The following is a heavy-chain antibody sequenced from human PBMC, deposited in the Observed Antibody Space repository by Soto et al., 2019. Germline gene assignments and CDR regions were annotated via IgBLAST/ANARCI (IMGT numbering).Heavy chain of an antibody. J-gene: IGHJ6*02. CDR3: ARSQGGSSSLDIYYYYYYGMDV. V-gene: IGHV1-69*01. CDR2: IIPILGTA. D-gene: IGHD2-15*01. Sequence: QVQLVQSGAEVKKPGSSVKVSCKAPGGTFSSYAISWVRQAPGQGLEWMGGIIPILGTASYAQKVQGRVTLTTDEATSTGYMELSSLRSEDTAVYYCARSQGGSSSLDIYYYYYYGMDVWGQGTTVTVSS. CDR1: GGTFSSYA.